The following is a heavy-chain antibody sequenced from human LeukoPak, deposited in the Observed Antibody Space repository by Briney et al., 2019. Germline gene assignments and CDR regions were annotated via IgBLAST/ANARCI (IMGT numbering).Heavy chain of an antibody. D-gene: IGHD3-22*01. V-gene: IGHV3-21*01. J-gene: IGHJ4*02. CDR3: ARGDSSGYYWGVGYFDY. CDR1: GFTFSSYS. Sequence: PGGSLRLSCAASGFTFSSYSMNWVRQAPGKGLEWVSSISSSSSYIYYADSVKGRFTISRDNAKNSLYLQMNSLRAEDTAVYYCARGDSSGYYWGVGYFDYWGQGTLVTVSS. CDR2: ISSSSSYI.